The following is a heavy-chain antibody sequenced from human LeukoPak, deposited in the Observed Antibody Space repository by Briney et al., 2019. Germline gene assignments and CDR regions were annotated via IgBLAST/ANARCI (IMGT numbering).Heavy chain of an antibody. D-gene: IGHD6-13*01. J-gene: IGHJ4*02. V-gene: IGHV4-34*01. CDR3: AGGPPWYSSPGQFDY. CDR2: INHSGST. Sequence: PSETLSLTCAVYGGSFSGYYWSWIRQPPGKGLEWIGEINHSGSTNYNPSLKSRVAISVDTSKNQFSLKLSSVTAADTAVYYCAGGPPWYSSPGQFDYWGQGTLVTVSS. CDR1: GGSFSGYY.